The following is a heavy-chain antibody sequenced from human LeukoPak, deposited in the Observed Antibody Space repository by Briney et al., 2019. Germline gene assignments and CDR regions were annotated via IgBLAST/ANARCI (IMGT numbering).Heavy chain of an antibody. CDR2: VSAYNGNT. D-gene: IGHD3-9*01. CDR3: ARDYYDILTGLTSRGPPDV. J-gene: IGHJ6*02. Sequence: ASVKVSCKASGYTFTSYGISWVRQAPGQGLEWMGWVSAYNGNTNYAQKLQGRVTMTTDTSTSTAYMELRSLRSDDTAVYYCARDYYDILTGLTSRGPPDVWGQGTTVTVSS. CDR1: GYTFTSYG. V-gene: IGHV1-18*01.